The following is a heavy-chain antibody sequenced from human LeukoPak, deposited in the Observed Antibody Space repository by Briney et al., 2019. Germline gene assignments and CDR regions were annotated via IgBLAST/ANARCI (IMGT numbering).Heavy chain of an antibody. J-gene: IGHJ4*02. V-gene: IGHV4-39*01. CDR3: ARRYQLLNYFDY. CDR1: GGSISSSSYY. D-gene: IGHD2-2*01. CDR2: IYYSGST. Sequence: SETLSLTCTVSGGSISSSSYYWGWLRQPPGTGLEWIGSIYYSGSTYYNPSLKSRVTISVDTSKNQFSLKLSSVTAADTAVYYCARRYQLLNYFDYWGQGTLVTVSS.